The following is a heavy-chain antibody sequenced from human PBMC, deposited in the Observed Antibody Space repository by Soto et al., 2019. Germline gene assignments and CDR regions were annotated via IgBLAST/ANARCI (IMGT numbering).Heavy chain of an antibody. V-gene: IGHV4-31*03. CDR2: IYYSGST. CDR3: ARDRLGYGGSGIFDY. J-gene: IGHJ4*02. Sequence: SETLSLTCTVSGGSISSGGYYWSWIRQHPGKGLEWIGYIYYSGSTYYNPSLKSRVTISVDTSKNQFSLKLSSVTAADTAVYYCARDRLGYGGSGIFDYWGQGTLVTVSS. CDR1: GGSISSGGYY. D-gene: IGHD4-17*01.